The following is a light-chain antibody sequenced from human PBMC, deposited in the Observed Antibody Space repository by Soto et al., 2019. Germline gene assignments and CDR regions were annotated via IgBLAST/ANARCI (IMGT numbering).Light chain of an antibody. CDR3: QSFDSSLNERV. Sequence: QSVLTQPRSVSGSPGQSVTISCTGTSSDVGGYNYVSWYQQHPGKGPKLMIYDVSKRPSGVPDRFSGSKSGNTASLTISGLQVEDEADYYCQSFDSSLNERVFGGGTKLTVL. CDR1: SSDVGGYNY. CDR2: DVS. J-gene: IGLJ3*02. V-gene: IGLV2-11*01.